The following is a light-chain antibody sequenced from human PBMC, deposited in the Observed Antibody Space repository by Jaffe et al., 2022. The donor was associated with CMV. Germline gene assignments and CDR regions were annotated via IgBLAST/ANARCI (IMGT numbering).Light chain of an antibody. J-gene: IGKJ2*01. V-gene: IGKV1-39*01. Sequence: DIQMTQSPSSLSASVGDRVTITCRASHTISSYLNWYQQRPGKAPNLLIYAASSLQSGVPPRFSGSGSGTDFTLTIIGLRPEDFATYYCQQSYTFPYTFGQGTKLEIK. CDR3: QQSYTFPYT. CDR1: HTISSY. CDR2: AAS.